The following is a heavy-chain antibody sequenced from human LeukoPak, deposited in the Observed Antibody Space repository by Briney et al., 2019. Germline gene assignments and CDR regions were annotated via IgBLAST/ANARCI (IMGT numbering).Heavy chain of an antibody. CDR3: ARGKFLHGMDV. CDR2: ISYDGSNK. Sequence: GRSLRLSCAASGFTFSSYAMHWVRQAPGKGLEWVAVISYDGSNKYYADSVKGRFTISRDNSKNTLHLQMNSLRAEDTAVYYCARGKFLHGMDVWGQGTTVTVSS. V-gene: IGHV3-30-3*01. J-gene: IGHJ6*02. CDR1: GFTFSSYA.